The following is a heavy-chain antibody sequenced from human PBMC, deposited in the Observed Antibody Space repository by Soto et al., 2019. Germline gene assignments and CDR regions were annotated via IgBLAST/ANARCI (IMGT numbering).Heavy chain of an antibody. V-gene: IGHV1-2*02. D-gene: IGHD2-2*01. CDR3: ARGYCSSNGCSDYFDY. CDR1: GYPFSGRY. J-gene: IGHJ4*02. Sequence: ASVKVSCKASGYPFSGRYLHWVRQAPGQGLEWMALINPTTGGTKYAQKFQGRVSMTWDTSISTACMEMSSLKSDDTAIYYCARGYCSSNGCSDYFDYWGQGTLVTVSS. CDR2: INPTTGGT.